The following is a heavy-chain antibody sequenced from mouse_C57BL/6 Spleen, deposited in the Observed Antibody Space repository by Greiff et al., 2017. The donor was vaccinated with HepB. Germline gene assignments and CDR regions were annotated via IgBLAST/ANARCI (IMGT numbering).Heavy chain of an antibody. D-gene: IGHD1-1*01. CDR2: IWTGGGT. V-gene: IGHV2-9-1*01. J-gene: IGHJ4*01. CDR3: ARGEISSPHYYAMDY. Sequence: VKLMESGPGLVAPSQSLSITCTVSGFSLTSYGISWVRQPPGKGLEWLGVIWTGGGTNYNSALKSRLSISKDNSKSQVFLKMNSLQTDDTARYYCARGEISSPHYYAMDYWGQGTSVTVSS. CDR1: GFSLTSYG.